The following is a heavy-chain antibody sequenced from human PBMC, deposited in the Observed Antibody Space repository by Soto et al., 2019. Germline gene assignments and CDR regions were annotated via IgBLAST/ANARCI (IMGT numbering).Heavy chain of an antibody. CDR2: IKSKTDGGTA. CDR1: GFTFSSAW. J-gene: IGHJ4*02. CDR3: TTGRYYDILTGYHNVAY. Sequence: PGGSLRLSCAASGFTFSSAWMTWVRQAAGKGLEWVGRIKSKTDGGTADYAAPVKGRATISRDDSKNTVYLQMNSLKTEDTAVYYCTTGRYYDILTGYHNVAYWGQGALVTVSS. V-gene: IGHV3-15*01. D-gene: IGHD3-9*01.